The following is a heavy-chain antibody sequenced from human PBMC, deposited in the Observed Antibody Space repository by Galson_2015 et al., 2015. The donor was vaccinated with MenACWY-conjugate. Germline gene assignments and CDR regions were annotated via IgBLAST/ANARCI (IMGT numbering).Heavy chain of an antibody. Sequence: SVKVSCKASGYTFTSYGISWVRQAPGQGLEWMGWISAYNGNTNYTQKLQGRVTMTTDTSTSTAYMELRSLRSDDTAVYYCARVKAVAGTEDYWGQGTLVTVSS. V-gene: IGHV1-18*01. CDR2: ISAYNGNT. D-gene: IGHD6-19*01. J-gene: IGHJ4*02. CDR1: GYTFTSYG. CDR3: ARVKAVAGTEDY.